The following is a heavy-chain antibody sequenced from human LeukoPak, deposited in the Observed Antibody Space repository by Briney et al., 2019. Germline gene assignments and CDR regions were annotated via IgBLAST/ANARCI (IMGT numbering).Heavy chain of an antibody. Sequence: QAGGSLRLSCAVSGVIFSHYTMTWVRQAPGKGLEWVSSINGSGDATLYADSVMGRFTISRDNAKNTVSLQMNNLRAEDTAVYYCAKSDCGTDGCKLLNYWGQGTLVSASS. V-gene: IGHV3-23*01. D-gene: IGHD2-8*01. J-gene: IGHJ4*02. CDR1: GVIFSHYT. CDR3: AKSDCGTDGCKLLNY. CDR2: INGSGDAT.